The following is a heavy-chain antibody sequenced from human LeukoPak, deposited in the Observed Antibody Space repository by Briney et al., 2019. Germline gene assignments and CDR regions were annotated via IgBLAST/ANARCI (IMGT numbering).Heavy chain of an antibody. D-gene: IGHD6-19*01. Sequence: GGSLRLSCAASGFTFSSYWMSWVRQAPGKGLEWVAVISYDGSNKYYADSVKGRFTISRDNSKNTLYLQMNSLRAEDTAVYYCAKDRNTKQWLPRLIDYWGQGTLVTVSS. CDR1: GFTFSSYW. CDR3: AKDRNTKQWLPRLIDY. J-gene: IGHJ4*02. V-gene: IGHV3-30*18. CDR2: ISYDGSNK.